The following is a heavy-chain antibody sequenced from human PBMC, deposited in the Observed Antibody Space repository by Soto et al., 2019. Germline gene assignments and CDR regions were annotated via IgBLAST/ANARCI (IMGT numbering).Heavy chain of an antibody. Sequence: GGSLRLSCAASGFTFSNAWMNWVRQAPGKGLEWVGRIKSKTDGGTTDYAAPVKGRFTISRDDSKNTRYLQMNSLKTEDTAVYYCTTTTTTYYDILTGYYTYDYWGQGTLVTVSS. CDR1: GFTFSNAW. J-gene: IGHJ4*02. CDR2: IKSKTDGGTT. CDR3: TTTTTTYYDILTGYYTYDY. D-gene: IGHD3-9*01. V-gene: IGHV3-15*07.